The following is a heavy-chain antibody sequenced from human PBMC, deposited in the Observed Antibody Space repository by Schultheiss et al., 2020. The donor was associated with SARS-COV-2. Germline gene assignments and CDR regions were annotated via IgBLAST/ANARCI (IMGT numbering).Heavy chain of an antibody. V-gene: IGHV4-31*01. J-gene: IGHJ5*02. CDR3: VRFDRQWLAGSS. CDR1: GGSISSGGYY. Sequence: SETLSLTCTVSGGSISSGGYYWSWIRQHPGKGLEWIGYIYYSGSTYYNPSLKSLVTISVDTSKNQFSLKLSSVTAADTAVYHCVRFDRQWLAGSSWGQGVLVTVSS. CDR2: IYYSGST. D-gene: IGHD6-19*01.